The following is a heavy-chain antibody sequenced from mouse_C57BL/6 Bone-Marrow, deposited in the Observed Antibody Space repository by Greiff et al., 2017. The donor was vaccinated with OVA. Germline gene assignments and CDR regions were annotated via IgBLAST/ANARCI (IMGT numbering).Heavy chain of an antibody. Sequence: EVQLQQSGAELVRPGASVKLSCTASGFNIKDYSMHWVKQRPEQGLEWIGWIDPGNGDTEYASKFQGKATITAGTSSNTAYLQLSSLTSEDDAVYYCTHYNDLLGDRGTALTLTA. V-gene: IGHV14-4*01. CDR1: GFNIKDYS. CDR2: IDPGNGDT. J-gene: IGHJ2*01. D-gene: IGHD1-2*01. CDR3: THYNDLL.